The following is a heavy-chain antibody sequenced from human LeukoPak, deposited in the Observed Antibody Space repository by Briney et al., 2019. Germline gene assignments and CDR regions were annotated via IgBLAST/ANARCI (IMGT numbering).Heavy chain of an antibody. CDR1: GFTFSSYE. V-gene: IGHV3-48*03. CDR3: ASLDYGYFDY. Sequence: GGSLRLSCAASGFTFSSYEMNWVRQAPGKGLEWVSYISSSGSTIYYADSVKGRFTISRDNAKNSLYLQMNSLRAEDTAVYYCASLDYGYFDYWGQGTLVTVSS. J-gene: IGHJ4*02. D-gene: IGHD4-17*01. CDR2: ISSSGSTI.